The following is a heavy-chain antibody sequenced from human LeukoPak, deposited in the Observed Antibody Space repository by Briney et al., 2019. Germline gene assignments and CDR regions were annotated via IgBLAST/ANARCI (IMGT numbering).Heavy chain of an antibody. Sequence: GRSLRLSCAASGFTFSSYAMHWVRQAPGKGLEWVAVISYDGSNKYYADSVKGRFTISRDNSKNTLYLQINSLRAEDTAVYYCARDLKQQLVPDYGGQGTLVTVSS. CDR3: ARDLKQQLVPDY. D-gene: IGHD6-13*01. CDR2: ISYDGSNK. V-gene: IGHV3-30-3*01. CDR1: GFTFSSYA. J-gene: IGHJ4*02.